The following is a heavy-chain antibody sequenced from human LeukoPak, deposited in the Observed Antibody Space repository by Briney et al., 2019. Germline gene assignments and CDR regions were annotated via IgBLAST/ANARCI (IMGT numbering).Heavy chain of an antibody. V-gene: IGHV3-21*04. J-gene: IGHJ4*02. Sequence: PGGSLRLSCAASGFTFSSYSMNWVRQAPGKGLEWVSSISSRSSYIYYADSVKGRFTISRDNAKNSLYLQMNSLRAEDTAVYYCARDGNIAAADPFDYWGQGTLVTVSS. D-gene: IGHD6-13*01. CDR3: ARDGNIAAADPFDY. CDR2: ISSRSSYI. CDR1: GFTFSSYS.